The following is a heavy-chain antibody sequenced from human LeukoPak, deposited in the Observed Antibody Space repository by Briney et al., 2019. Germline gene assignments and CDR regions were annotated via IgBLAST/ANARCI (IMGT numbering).Heavy chain of an antibody. CDR1: GFTFTSSA. D-gene: IGHD2-2*01. CDR3: AAKKHCSSTSCYPPSADY. Sequence: SVKVSCKASGFTFTSSAVQWVRQARGQRLEWIGWIVVGSGNTNYAQKFQERVTITRDMSTSTAYMELSSLRSEDTAVYYCAAKKHCSSTSCYPPSADYWAREPWSPSPQ. CDR2: IVVGSGNT. J-gene: IGHJ4*02. V-gene: IGHV1-58*01.